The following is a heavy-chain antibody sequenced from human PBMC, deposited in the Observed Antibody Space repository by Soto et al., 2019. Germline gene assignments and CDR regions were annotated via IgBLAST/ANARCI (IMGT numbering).Heavy chain of an antibody. Sequence: SVKVSCKASGFTFTSSAVQWVRQARGQRLEWIGWIVVGSGNTNYAQKFQERVTITRDMSTSTAYMELSSLRSEDTAVYYCAAEISSDYYDSSGYPYWGQGTLVTVSS. J-gene: IGHJ4*02. CDR1: GFTFTSSA. CDR2: IVVGSGNT. CDR3: AAEISSDYYDSSGYPY. D-gene: IGHD3-22*01. V-gene: IGHV1-58*01.